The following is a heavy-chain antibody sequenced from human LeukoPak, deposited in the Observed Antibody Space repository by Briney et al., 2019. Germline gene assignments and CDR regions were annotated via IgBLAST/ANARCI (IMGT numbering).Heavy chain of an antibody. D-gene: IGHD3-22*01. J-gene: IGHJ4*02. CDR3: ASLYYYDRYAYFDY. V-gene: IGHV4-59*08. CDR2: IYYSGST. CDR1: GGSISSYY. Sequence: PSETLSLTCTVSGGSISSYYWSWIRQPPGKGLEWIGYIYYSGSTNYNPSLKSRVTISVDTSKNQFSLKLSSVTAADTAVYYCASLYYYDRYAYFDYWGQGTLVTVSS.